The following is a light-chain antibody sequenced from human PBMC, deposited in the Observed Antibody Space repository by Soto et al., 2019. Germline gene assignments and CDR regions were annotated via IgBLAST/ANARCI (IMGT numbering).Light chain of an antibody. V-gene: IGKV2-30*01. CDR2: KVS. Sequence: DVVMTQSPRSLPVTLGQPASISCRSSQILLYSDGNTHLNWFHQRPGQSPRRLIYKVSNRDSGVPDRYSGRGSGTDFTLKISRVEAVDVGVYYCLQGTHWPRYIFRQGT. CDR3: LQGTHWPRYI. J-gene: IGKJ2*01. CDR1: QILLYSDGNTH.